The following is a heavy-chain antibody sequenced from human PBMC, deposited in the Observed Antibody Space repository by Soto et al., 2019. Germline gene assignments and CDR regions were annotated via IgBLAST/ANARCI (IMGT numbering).Heavy chain of an antibody. CDR3: AKGWDVKYFDH. D-gene: IGHD1-26*01. V-gene: IGHV4-4*07. Sequence: VQLQESGPGLVNPSETLSLSCDVSGASLLSSYWSWVRQPAGKGLEWIGHIFSSGRTSYNPSLKSRVTMSIDTPNNKFSLSLNSVTAADTAVYYCAKGWDVKYFDHWGQGARVTVSS. J-gene: IGHJ4*02. CDR2: IFSSGRT. CDR1: GASLLSSY.